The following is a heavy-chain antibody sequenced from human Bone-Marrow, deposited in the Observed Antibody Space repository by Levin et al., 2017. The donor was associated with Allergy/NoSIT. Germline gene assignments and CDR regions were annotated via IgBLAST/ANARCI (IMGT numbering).Heavy chain of an antibody. V-gene: IGHV1-2*02. J-gene: IGHJ6*03. Sequence: ASVKVSCKASGYTFTGYYMHWVRQAPGQGLEWMGWINPNSGGTNYAQKFQGRVTMTRDTSISTAYMELSRLRSDDTAVYYCARGPLRYFDWLNGVDYYYYMDVWGKGTTVTVSS. D-gene: IGHD3-9*01. CDR2: INPNSGGT. CDR3: ARGPLRYFDWLNGVDYYYYMDV. CDR1: GYTFTGYY.